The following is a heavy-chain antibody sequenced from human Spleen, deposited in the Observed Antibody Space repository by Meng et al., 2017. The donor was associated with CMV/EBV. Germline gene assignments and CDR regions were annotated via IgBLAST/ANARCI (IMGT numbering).Heavy chain of an antibody. CDR2: IYYSGST. V-gene: IGHV4-31*03. D-gene: IGHD6-6*01. CDR3: ARDGTARPGFDY. J-gene: IGHJ4*02. CDR1: GGSISSGASY. Sequence: TVSGGSISSGASYWTWIRQHPGKGLEWIGYIYYSGSTYYNPSLKGRLTISVDTSKNQFSLKLTSVTAADTAVYYCARDGTARPGFDYWGQGTLVTVSS.